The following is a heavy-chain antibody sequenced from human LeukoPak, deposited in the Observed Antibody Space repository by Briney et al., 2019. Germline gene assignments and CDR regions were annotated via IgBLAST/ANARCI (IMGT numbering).Heavy chain of an antibody. D-gene: IGHD3-16*01. J-gene: IGHJ4*02. Sequence: GASVKVSCKASGYIFTSYYVHWVRQAPGQGLEWMGIINPNGGSTSYSQKFQDRITLTRDTSTSTVHMELSSLRSDDTAIYYCARGPTETPFGYWGQGTLVTVSS. V-gene: IGHV1-46*01. CDR2: INPNGGST. CDR1: GYIFTSYY. CDR3: ARGPTETPFGY.